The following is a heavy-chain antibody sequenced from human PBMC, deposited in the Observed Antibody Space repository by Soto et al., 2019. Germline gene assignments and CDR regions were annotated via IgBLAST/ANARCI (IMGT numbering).Heavy chain of an antibody. J-gene: IGHJ3*02. CDR1: GGSMSRGDYY. CDR2: IYNTGST. V-gene: IGHV4-30-4*01. D-gene: IGHD4-17*01. CDR3: ARDPLYDYGDLSHVFEI. Sequence: PSETLSLTCTVSGGSMSRGDYYWSWIRQPPGKGLEWIGFIYNTGSTYYSTSLKSRDAISVDTSKNQFSLKLSFVTAADTAVFYCARDPLYDYGDLSHVFEIWGQGTMVTVSS.